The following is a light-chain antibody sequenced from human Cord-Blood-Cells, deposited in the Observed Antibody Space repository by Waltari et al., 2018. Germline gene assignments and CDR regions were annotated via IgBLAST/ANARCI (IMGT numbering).Light chain of an antibody. CDR1: SSNIGSNY. Sequence: QSVLTQPPSASGTPGQRVTISCSGSSSNIGSNYVYWYQQLPGTAPKLLIYRNNQRPSGVPHRLSGSKSGTAASLAIIGLRSEDDADYYCAAWDDSLSRRVFGGGTKLTVL. J-gene: IGLJ3*02. CDR3: AAWDDSLSRRV. CDR2: RNN. V-gene: IGLV1-47*01.